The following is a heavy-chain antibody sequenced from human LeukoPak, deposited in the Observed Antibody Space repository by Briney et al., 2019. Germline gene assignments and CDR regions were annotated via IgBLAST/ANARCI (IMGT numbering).Heavy chain of an antibody. Sequence: ASVKVSCKASGCTFTGYYMHWVRQAPGQGLEWMGWINPNSGDTNYAQKFQGRVTMTRDTSNSTAYMELSRLTSDDTAVFYCARGRLGSGSQYDAFDIWGQGTMVTVSS. V-gene: IGHV1-2*02. CDR3: ARGRLGSGSQYDAFDI. J-gene: IGHJ3*02. D-gene: IGHD3-10*01. CDR2: INPNSGDT. CDR1: GCTFTGYY.